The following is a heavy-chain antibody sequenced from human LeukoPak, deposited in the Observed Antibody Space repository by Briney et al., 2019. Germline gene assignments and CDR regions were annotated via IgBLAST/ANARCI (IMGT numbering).Heavy chain of an antibody. J-gene: IGHJ4*02. D-gene: IGHD2-8*01. V-gene: IGHV4-39*01. CDR3: ARRKDCTNGVCYTDY. CDR1: GGSISSSSYY. CDR2: IYYRGST. Sequence: PPETLSLTCTVSGGSISSSSYYWGWIRQPPGKGLEWIGSIYYRGSTYYNPSLKSRVTISVDMSKNQFSLKLSSVTAADTAVYYCARRKDCTNGVCYTDYWGQGTLVTVSS.